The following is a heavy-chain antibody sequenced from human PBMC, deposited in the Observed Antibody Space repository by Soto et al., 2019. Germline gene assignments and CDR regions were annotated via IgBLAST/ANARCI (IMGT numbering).Heavy chain of an antibody. J-gene: IGHJ1*01. CDR3: VHSPNVAVEH. Sequence: ASETLSLTCVVYGESFGGFYWSWVRQSPGKGLEWIGEISQTETTAYSPSLKSRVSISADTSKKQFSLTLTSVTAADTAVYYCVHSPNVAVEHWGHGTLVTVSS. CDR2: ISQTETT. D-gene: IGHD2-15*01. CDR1: GESFGGFY. V-gene: IGHV4-34*01.